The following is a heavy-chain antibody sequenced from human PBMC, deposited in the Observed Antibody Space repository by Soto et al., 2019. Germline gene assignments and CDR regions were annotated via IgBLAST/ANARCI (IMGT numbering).Heavy chain of an antibody. D-gene: IGHD4-17*01. J-gene: IGHJ4*02. CDR1: GFTFNSYA. CDR3: ANDHGAYGDGLDY. V-gene: IGHV3-23*01. CDR2: ISSRGGRT. Sequence: EVQLLESGGGLVQPGGSLRLSCAASGFTFNSYAMSWFRQAPGKGLEWVSAISSRGGRTHYADSVKGRFTSSRDNSKNTLYLKVSSLRAEDTAVYYCANDHGAYGDGLDYWGQETLVTVSS.